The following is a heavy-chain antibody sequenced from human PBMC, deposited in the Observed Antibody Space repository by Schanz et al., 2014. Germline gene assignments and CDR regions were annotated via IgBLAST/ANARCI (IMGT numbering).Heavy chain of an antibody. CDR3: AKDLLYGAPMPLNHLDY. Sequence: EVQLVESGGGLVQPGGSLRLSCGGSGFTFSKYWMSWVRQAPGKGLEWLSYIDGKSTTVYYADSVKGRFTISRDNAKNSLYLQMNSLRAEDTAVYYCAKDLLYGAPMPLNHLDYWGQGTLVTVSS. V-gene: IGHV3-48*04. CDR1: GFTFSKYW. J-gene: IGHJ4*02. D-gene: IGHD2-2*01. CDR2: IDGKSTTV.